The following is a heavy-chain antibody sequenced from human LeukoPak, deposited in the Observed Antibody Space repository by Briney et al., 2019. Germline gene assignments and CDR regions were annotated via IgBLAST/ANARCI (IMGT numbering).Heavy chain of an antibody. CDR1: GFIFTSYW. CDR3: AGRRESSGSYDF. J-gene: IGHJ4*02. D-gene: IGHD3-22*01. Sequence: GASLQISCECAGFIFTSYWSGGGRPLGGKGVEWLGIIFPDDSDTRYSPSFQGQLTISADTSITTAYLQWSSLKASDTAMYYCAGRRESSGSYDFWGQGTLVTVSS. CDR2: IFPDDSDT. V-gene: IGHV5-51*01.